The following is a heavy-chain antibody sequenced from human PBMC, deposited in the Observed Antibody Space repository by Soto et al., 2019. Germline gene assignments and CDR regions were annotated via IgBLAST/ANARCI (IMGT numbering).Heavy chain of an antibody. D-gene: IGHD2-2*01. CDR3: AVTIVVVPAYYYYGMDV. CDR2: IIPIFGTA. V-gene: IGHV1-69*06. J-gene: IGHJ6*02. Sequence: SVKVSCKASGGTFSSYAISWVRQAPGQGLEWMGGIIPIFGTANYAQRFQGRVTITADKSTSTAYMELSSLRSEDTAVYYCAVTIVVVPAYYYYGMDVWGQGTTVTVSS. CDR1: GGTFSSYA.